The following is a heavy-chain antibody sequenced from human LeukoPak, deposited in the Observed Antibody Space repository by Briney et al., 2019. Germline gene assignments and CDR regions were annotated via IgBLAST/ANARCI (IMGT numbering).Heavy chain of an antibody. CDR3: AKDPYSGSLNNWFDP. CDR1: GFTFSSNG. V-gene: IGHV3-30*18. CDR2: ISYDGSNK. J-gene: IGHJ5*02. Sequence: GGSLRLSCAASGFTFSSNGMHWVRQAPGKGLEWVAVISYDGSNKYYADSVKGRFTISRDNSKNTLYLQMNSLSAEDTAVYYCAKDPYSGSLNNWFDPWGQGTLVTVSS. D-gene: IGHD1-26*01.